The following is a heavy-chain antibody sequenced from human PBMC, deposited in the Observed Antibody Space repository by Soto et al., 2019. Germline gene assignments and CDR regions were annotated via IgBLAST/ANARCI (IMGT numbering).Heavy chain of an antibody. D-gene: IGHD5-12*01. J-gene: IGHJ6*03. CDR1: GLSFSSYN. V-gene: IGHV3-48*01. CDR3: ARKQSGGGYYYMDV. CDR2: IGASSITI. Sequence: GGSLRLSCAASGLSFSSYNMNWVRQAPGKGLDWVSYIGASSITIHYADSVKGRFTISRDNAKNSLYLQMNSLRAEDTAVYYCARKQSGGGYYYMDVWGKGTTVTVSS.